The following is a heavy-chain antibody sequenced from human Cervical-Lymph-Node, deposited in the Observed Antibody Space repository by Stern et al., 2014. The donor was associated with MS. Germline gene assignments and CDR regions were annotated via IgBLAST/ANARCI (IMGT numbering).Heavy chain of an antibody. V-gene: IGHV4-39*01. Sequence: QVQLQESGPGLVKPSETLSLTCTVSGDSISSNSYYWGWIRQPPGKGLEWIGSLYYAGNTYYKPSLKSRLTISVDTSKNQFSLKLSSVTTADTAVYYCARLGDGYNAFDYWGQGTLVTVSS. CDR1: GDSISSNSYY. J-gene: IGHJ4*02. CDR3: ARLGDGYNAFDY. D-gene: IGHD5-24*01. CDR2: LYYAGNT.